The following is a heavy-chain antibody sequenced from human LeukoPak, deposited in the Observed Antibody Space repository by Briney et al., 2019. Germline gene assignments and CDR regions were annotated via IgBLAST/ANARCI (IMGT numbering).Heavy chain of an antibody. CDR1: GGSISSGDYY. CDR3: ARDLLGYGNFDY. V-gene: IGHV4-31*03. J-gene: IGHJ4*02. CDR2: IYYSGTT. D-gene: IGHD5-12*01. Sequence: SQTVSLTCTVSGGSISSGDYYWSWIRQHPGKGLEWIGYIYYSGTTYYNPSLNSRVTISVGTSENQFSLKLSSVTAADTAVYYCARDLLGYGNFDYWGQGTLVTVSS.